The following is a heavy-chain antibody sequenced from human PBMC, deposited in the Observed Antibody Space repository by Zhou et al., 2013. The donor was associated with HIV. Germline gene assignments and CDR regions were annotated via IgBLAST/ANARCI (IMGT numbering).Heavy chain of an antibody. V-gene: IGHV1-69*04. CDR1: GGTFSSYA. CDR3: ARAPHVPNIVATMNFDY. CDR2: IIPILGIA. J-gene: IGHJ4*02. D-gene: IGHD5-12*01. Sequence: QVQLVQSGAEVKKPGSSVKVSCKASGGTFSSYAISWVRQAPGQGLEWMGRIIPILGIANYAQKFQGRVTITADKSTSTAYMELSSLRSEDTAVYYCARAPHVPNIVATMNFDYWAREPWSPSPQ.